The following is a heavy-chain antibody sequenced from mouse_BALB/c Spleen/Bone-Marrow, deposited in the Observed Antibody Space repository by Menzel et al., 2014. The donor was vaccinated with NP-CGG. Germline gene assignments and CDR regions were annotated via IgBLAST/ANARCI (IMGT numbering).Heavy chain of an antibody. D-gene: IGHD1-1*01. V-gene: IGHV14-3*02. CDR3: ARYGRRFYAMDY. Sequence: EVQLQQSGAELVKPGASVKLSCTASGFNIKDTYMHWVKQRPEQGLEWIGRIDPANGNTKCDPKFQGKATITADTSSNTAYLQLSSLTSEDTAVYYCARYGRRFYAMDYWGQGTSVTVSS. CDR2: IDPANGNT. J-gene: IGHJ4*01. CDR1: GFNIKDTY.